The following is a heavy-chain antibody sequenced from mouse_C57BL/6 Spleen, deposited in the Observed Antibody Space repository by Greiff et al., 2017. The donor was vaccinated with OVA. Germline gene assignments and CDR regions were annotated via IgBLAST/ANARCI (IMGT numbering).Heavy chain of an antibody. CDR3: ARRDYYYGSSFAY. V-gene: IGHV1-82*01. CDR1: GYAFSSSW. J-gene: IGHJ3*01. D-gene: IGHD1-1*01. Sequence: QVQLKESGPELVKPGASVKISCKASGYAFSSSWMNWVKQRPGKGLEWIGRIYPGDGDTNYNGKFKGKATLTADKSSSTAYMQLSSLTSEDSAVYFCARRDYYYGSSFAYWGQGTLVTVSA. CDR2: IYPGDGDT.